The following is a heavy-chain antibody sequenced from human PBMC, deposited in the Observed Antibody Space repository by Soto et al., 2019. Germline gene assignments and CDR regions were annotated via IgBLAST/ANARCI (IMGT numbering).Heavy chain of an antibody. V-gene: IGHV3-23*01. CDR3: DKRTYGEAKNTDYVDY. CDR1: GFTFSNYA. J-gene: IGHJ4*02. CDR2: ISDSGTTI. Sequence: EVQLLESGGGLVQPGGSLRLSCAASGFTFSNYAMSWVRQAPGKGLEWVSVISDSGTTIYYADSVKGRFSISRDNFESSVYLQINCLRAEDTAVYYCDKRTYGEAKNTDYVDYRGQGPLVTVSS. D-gene: IGHD3-10*01.